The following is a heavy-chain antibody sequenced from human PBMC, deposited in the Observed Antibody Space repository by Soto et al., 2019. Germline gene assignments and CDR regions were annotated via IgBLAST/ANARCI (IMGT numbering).Heavy chain of an antibody. CDR2: INPKSGGT. Sequence: ASVKVSCKASGYSFTDYHIHWVRQAPGQGLKWLGRINPKSGGTSTAQKFQGWVTMTRDRSISTVYMELTRLRSDDTAVYFCARGHSTDCSNGVCSFFYNHEMDVWGQGTTVTVSS. J-gene: IGHJ6*02. V-gene: IGHV1-2*04. D-gene: IGHD2-8*01. CDR3: ARGHSTDCSNGVCSFFYNHEMDV. CDR1: GYSFTDYH.